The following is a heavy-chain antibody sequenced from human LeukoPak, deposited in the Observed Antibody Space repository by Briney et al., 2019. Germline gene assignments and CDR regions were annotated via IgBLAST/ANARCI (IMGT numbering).Heavy chain of an antibody. D-gene: IGHD2-15*01. CDR2: IKQDGSEK. J-gene: IGHJ4*02. V-gene: IGHV3-7*01. Sequence: GSLRLSCAASGFTFSSYWMRWVRQAPGKGLEWVANIKQDGSEKYYVDSVKGRFTISRDNAKNSLYLQMNSLRAEDTAVHYCARDGYCSGGSCYSAVDYWGQGTLVTVSS. CDR1: GFTFSSYW. CDR3: ARDGYCSGGSCYSAVDY.